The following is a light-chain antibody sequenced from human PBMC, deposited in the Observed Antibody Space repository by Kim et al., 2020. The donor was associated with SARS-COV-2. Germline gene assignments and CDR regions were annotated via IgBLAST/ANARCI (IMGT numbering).Light chain of an antibody. CDR3: QQYGNLPLT. CDR2: DAS. Sequence: ASIGDRVTITCQASQDINKNLNWCQQKPGTAPRVLISDASYLERGVPSRFSGSGSGSEYSLTINSLQPEDIATYYCQQYGNLPLTFGGGTKVDIK. J-gene: IGKJ4*01. CDR1: QDINKN. V-gene: IGKV1-33*01.